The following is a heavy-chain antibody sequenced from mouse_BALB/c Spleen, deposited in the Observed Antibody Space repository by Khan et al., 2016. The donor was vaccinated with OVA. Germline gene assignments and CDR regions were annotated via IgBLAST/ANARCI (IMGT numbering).Heavy chain of an antibody. CDR1: GYTFTNYW. D-gene: IGHD3-1*01. J-gene: IGHJ2*01. CDR2: IFPGGGYT. V-gene: IGHV1-63*02. Sequence: QVQLKQSGAELVRPGTSVKMSCKAAGYTFTNYWIGWVKQRPGHGLEWIGDIFPGGGYTNYNEKFKGKATLTANTSSRPAYMQLSSLTSEDSAIYYCARRVAARATWDYFDYWGQGTTLTVSS. CDR3: ARRVAARATWDYFDY.